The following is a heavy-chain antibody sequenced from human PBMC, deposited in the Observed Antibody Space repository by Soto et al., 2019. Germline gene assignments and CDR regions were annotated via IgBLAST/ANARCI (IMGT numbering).Heavy chain of an antibody. D-gene: IGHD2-15*01. CDR3: ARANIVVVTARANWFDP. CDR1: GYTFTSYG. CDR2: ISAYNGNT. Sequence: ASVKVCCKASGYTFTSYGISWVRQAPGQGLEWMGWISAYNGNTNYAQKLQGRVTMTTDTSTSTAYMELRSLRSDDTAVYYCARANIVVVTARANWFDPWGQGTLVTVS. J-gene: IGHJ5*02. V-gene: IGHV1-18*04.